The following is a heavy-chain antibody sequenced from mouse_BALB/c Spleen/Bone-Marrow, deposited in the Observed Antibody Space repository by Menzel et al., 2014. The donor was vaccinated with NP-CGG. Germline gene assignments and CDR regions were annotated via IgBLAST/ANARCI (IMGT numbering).Heavy chain of an antibody. CDR2: INPDSSTI. Sequence: DVHLAESGGGLVQPGGSLKLSCAASGFDFSRYRMSWVRQAPGKGLEWIGEINPDSSTINYTPSLKDKFIISRDNAKNTLYLQMSKVRSEDTALYYCALLGYYGYFYVWGAGTTVTVSS. CDR3: ALLGYYGYFYV. CDR1: GFDFSRYR. V-gene: IGHV4-1*02. J-gene: IGHJ1*01. D-gene: IGHD2-2*01.